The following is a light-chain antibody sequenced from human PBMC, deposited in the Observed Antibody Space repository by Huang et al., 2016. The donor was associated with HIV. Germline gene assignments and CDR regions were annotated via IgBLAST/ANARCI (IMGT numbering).Light chain of an antibody. CDR2: GAS. V-gene: IGKV3-15*01. CDR1: QSVRSI. CDR3: QQYDDWPLT. J-gene: IGKJ4*01. Sequence: EIVMTQSPASLSVSPGETATLSCRASQSVRSILAWYQQKPGLAPSLLIYGASTRATGIPGRFSGSGSGTEFTLTINSLKSEDFAVYYCQQYDDWPLTFGGGTKVEMK.